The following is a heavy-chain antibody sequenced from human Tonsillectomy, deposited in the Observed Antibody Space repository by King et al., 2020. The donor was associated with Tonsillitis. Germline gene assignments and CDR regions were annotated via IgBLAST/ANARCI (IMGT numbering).Heavy chain of an antibody. J-gene: IGHJ4*02. CDR1: GFTFSNYS. CDR3: VRDGYPNYFDY. D-gene: IGHD5-12*01. V-gene: IGHV3-21*01. Sequence: VQLVESGGGLVKPGGSLRLSCAASGFTFSNYSMHWVRQAPGKGLEWLSSISSRSSFIDYADSLKGRFTISRDNAKNSLYLQMNSLRVEDTAVYYCVRDGYPNYFDYWGQGTLVTVSS. CDR2: ISSRSSFI.